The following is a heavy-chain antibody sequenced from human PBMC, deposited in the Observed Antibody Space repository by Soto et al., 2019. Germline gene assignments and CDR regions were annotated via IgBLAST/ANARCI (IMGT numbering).Heavy chain of an antibody. CDR3: ARDRGSYALDY. D-gene: IGHD2-15*01. CDR1: GYAFTSYG. Sequence: QVQLVQSGAEVKKPGASVKVSCKASGYAFTSYGISWVRQAPGQGLEWMGWISANNGNTNYARNFQGRVTMTTATSTSTAYMELRSLRSYDTAVYYCARDRGSYALDYGCQGTLVTVSS. CDR2: ISANNGNT. V-gene: IGHV1-18*01. J-gene: IGHJ4*02.